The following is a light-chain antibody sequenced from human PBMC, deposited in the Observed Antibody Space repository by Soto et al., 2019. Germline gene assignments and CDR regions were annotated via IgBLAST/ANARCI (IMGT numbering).Light chain of an antibody. V-gene: IGKV3-20*01. Sequence: EIVLTQSPDTLSLSPGERATLSCRASQSVTGSYLAWYQHKPGQAPRLLIYGASTRATGIQDRFSGSGSGTYFTLSVSGMERDDFAVYYCQQYGTSPQFTFGPGTKVDLK. CDR1: QSVTGSY. J-gene: IGKJ3*01. CDR2: GAS. CDR3: QQYGTSPQFT.